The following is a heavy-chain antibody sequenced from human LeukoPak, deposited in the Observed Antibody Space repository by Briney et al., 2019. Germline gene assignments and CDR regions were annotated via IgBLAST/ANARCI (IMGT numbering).Heavy chain of an antibody. CDR3: ARSKSSSSPNFDY. Sequence: PGRSLRLSCAASGFTFSSYAMHWVRQAPGKGLEWVAVISYDGSNKYYADSVKGRFTISRDNPKNTLYLQMNSLRAEDTAVYYCARSKSSSSPNFDYWGQGTLVTVSS. V-gene: IGHV3-30-3*01. J-gene: IGHJ4*02. CDR2: ISYDGSNK. D-gene: IGHD6-6*01. CDR1: GFTFSSYA.